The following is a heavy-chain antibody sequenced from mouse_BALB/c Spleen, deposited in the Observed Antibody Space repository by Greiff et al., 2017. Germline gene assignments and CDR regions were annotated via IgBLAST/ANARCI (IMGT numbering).Heavy chain of an antibody. D-gene: IGHD2-3*01. CDR1: GFNIKDYY. CDR3: NAGDDGYYLDY. CDR2: IDPENGDT. Sequence: EVKLMESGAELVRSGASVKLSCTASGFNIKDYYMHWVKQRPEQGLEWIGWIDPENGDTEYAPKFQGKATMTADTSSNTAYLQLTSLTSEDTAVYYCNAGDDGYYLDYWGQGTTLTVSS. J-gene: IGHJ2*01. V-gene: IGHV14-4*02.